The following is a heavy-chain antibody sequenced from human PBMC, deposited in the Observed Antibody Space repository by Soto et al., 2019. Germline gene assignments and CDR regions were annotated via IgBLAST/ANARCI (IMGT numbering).Heavy chain of an antibody. J-gene: IGHJ1*01. CDR2: TYYRSKWYN. CDR3: ARSPQLAHLPEYFQH. Sequence: SQTLSLTCAISGDSVSSNSAAWNWIRQSTSRGLEWLGRTYYRSKWYNDYAVSVKSRITINPDTSKNQFSLQLNSVTPEDTAVYYCARSPQLAHLPEYFQHWGQGTLVTVSS. V-gene: IGHV6-1*01. D-gene: IGHD6-13*01. CDR1: GDSVSSNSAA.